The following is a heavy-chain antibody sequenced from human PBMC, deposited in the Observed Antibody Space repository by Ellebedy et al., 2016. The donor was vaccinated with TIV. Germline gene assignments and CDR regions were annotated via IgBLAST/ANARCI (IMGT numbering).Heavy chain of an antibody. CDR1: GYSFTSYW. Sequence: GESLKISXKGSGYSFTSYWIGWVRQMPGKGLEWMGIIYPGDSDTRYSPSFQGQVTISADKSISTAYLQWSSLKASDTAMYYCAGHLGLSIAVFLGDAFDIWGQGTMVTVSS. V-gene: IGHV5-51*01. D-gene: IGHD6-19*01. J-gene: IGHJ3*02. CDR3: AGHLGLSIAVFLGDAFDI. CDR2: IYPGDSDT.